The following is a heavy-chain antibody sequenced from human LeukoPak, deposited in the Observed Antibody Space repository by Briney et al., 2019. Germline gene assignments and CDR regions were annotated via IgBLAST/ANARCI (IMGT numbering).Heavy chain of an antibody. V-gene: IGHV4-59*01. CDR3: ARGSYDSSGYARFDP. J-gene: IGHJ5*02. D-gene: IGHD3-22*01. CDR2: IYYSGST. Sequence: SETLSLTCNVSGGSISSYYWSWIRQPPGKGLEWIGYIYYSGSTNYNPSLKSRVTISVDTSKNQFSLKLSSVTAADTAVYYCARGSYDSSGYARFDPWGQGTLVTVSS. CDR1: GGSISSYY.